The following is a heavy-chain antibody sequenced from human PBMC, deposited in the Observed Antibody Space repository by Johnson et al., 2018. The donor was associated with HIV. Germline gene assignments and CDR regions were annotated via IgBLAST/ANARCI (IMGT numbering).Heavy chain of an antibody. Sequence: VQLVESGGGVIRPGGSLRLSCVASGFTFDDYGMNWVRQAPGKGLEWVSYISSSGSTIYYADSVKGRFTISRDNAKNSLYLQMNSLRAEDTALYYCARKVSGAFDIWGQGTMVTVSS. CDR3: ARKVSGAFDI. J-gene: IGHJ3*02. V-gene: IGHV3-48*03. CDR1: GFTFDDYG. D-gene: IGHD1-14*01. CDR2: ISSSGSTI.